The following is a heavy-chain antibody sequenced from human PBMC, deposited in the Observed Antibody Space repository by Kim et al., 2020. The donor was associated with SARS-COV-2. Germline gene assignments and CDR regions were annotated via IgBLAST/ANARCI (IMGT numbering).Heavy chain of an antibody. CDR1: GFTFSIYA. Sequence: GGSLRLSCAASGFTFSIYAMTWVRQAPGKGLEWVSSISGSGGSTYYTDSVKGRFTISRDNSKNTLYLQMNSLRGEDTALYYCAKEAHALKSGVFFWGQGTLVTVSS. CDR3: AKEAHALKSGVFF. J-gene: IGHJ4*02. D-gene: IGHD3-10*01. CDR2: ISGSGGST. V-gene: IGHV3-23*01.